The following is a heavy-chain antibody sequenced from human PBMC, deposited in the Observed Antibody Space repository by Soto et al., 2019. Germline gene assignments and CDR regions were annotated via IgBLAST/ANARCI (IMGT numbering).Heavy chain of an antibody. Sequence: ASVKVSCKASGYTFTSYGISWVRQAPGQGLEWMGWISAYNGNTNYAQKLQGRVTMTTDTSTSTAYMELRSLRSDDTAVYYCARGANYDFWSGSTWSAFDIWGQGTMVTVS. CDR3: ARGANYDFWSGSTWSAFDI. J-gene: IGHJ3*02. CDR2: ISAYNGNT. V-gene: IGHV1-18*01. CDR1: GYTFTSYG. D-gene: IGHD3-3*01.